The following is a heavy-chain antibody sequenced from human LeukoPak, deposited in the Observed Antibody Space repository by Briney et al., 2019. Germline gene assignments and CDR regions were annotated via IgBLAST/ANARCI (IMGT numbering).Heavy chain of an antibody. J-gene: IGHJ4*02. CDR1: GYTFTSYG. V-gene: IGHV1-18*01. CDR3: ARDVGYYDSSGLDY. CDR2: ISAYNGNT. D-gene: IGHD3-22*01. Sequence: ASVTVSCTASGYTFTSYGISWVRQAPGQGLEWMGWISAYNGNTNYAQKLQGRVTMTTDTSTSTAYMELRSLRSDDTAVYYCARDVGYYDSSGLDYWGQGTLVTVSS.